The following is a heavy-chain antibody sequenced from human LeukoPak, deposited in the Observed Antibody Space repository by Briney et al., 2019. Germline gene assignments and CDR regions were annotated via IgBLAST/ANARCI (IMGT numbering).Heavy chain of an antibody. CDR2: ISYDGSNK. Sequence: PGGSLRLSCAASGFTFSSYAMHWVRQAPGKGLEWVAVISYDGSNKYYADSVKGRFTISRDNSKNTLYLQMNSLRAEDTAVYYCARSRGELWDYYYYGMGVWGQGTTVTVSS. D-gene: IGHD1-26*01. CDR3: ARSRGELWDYYYYGMGV. V-gene: IGHV3-30-3*01. CDR1: GFTFSSYA. J-gene: IGHJ6*02.